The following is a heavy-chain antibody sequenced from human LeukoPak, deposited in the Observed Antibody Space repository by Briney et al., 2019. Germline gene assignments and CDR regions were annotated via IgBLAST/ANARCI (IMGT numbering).Heavy chain of an antibody. CDR1: GGSISSYY. CDR3: ARDRLFGVVTD. CDR2: IYYSGST. V-gene: IGHV4-59*01. D-gene: IGHD3-3*01. J-gene: IGHJ4*02. Sequence: SETLPLTCTVSGGSISSYYWSWIRQPPGKRLEWIGYIYYSGSTNYNPSLKSRVTISVDTSKNQFSLKLRSVTAADTAVYYCARDRLFGVVTDWGQGTLVTVSS.